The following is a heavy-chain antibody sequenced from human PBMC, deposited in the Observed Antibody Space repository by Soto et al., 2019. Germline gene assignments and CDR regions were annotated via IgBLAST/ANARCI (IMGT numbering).Heavy chain of an antibody. V-gene: IGHV1-2*02. J-gene: IGHJ4*02. CDR1: GYTFTGHY. D-gene: IGHD1-26*01. CDR3: GRGRSGQIVVFY. CDR2: IGPESGAT. Sequence: ASVEVYCKASGYTFTGHYIHWVRQAPEQGPEWMGEIGPESGATRYAQRFQGRVTMTRDMSITTVYMELNNLSPDDTAVYYCGRGRSGQIVVFYWGQGTPVTVSS.